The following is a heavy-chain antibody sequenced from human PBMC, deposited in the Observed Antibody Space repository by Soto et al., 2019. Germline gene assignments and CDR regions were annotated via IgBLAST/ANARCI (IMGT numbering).Heavy chain of an antibody. J-gene: IGHJ5*02. CDR2: ISGSGGST. D-gene: IGHD1-1*01. CDR1: GFTFSSYA. Sequence: GGSLRLSCAASGFTFSSYAMSWVRQAPGKGLEWVSAISGSGGSTYYADSVKGRFTISRDNSKNTLYLQMNSLRAEDTAVYYCAKAQGDWNLSAWFDPWGQGTLVTVSS. V-gene: IGHV3-23*01. CDR3: AKAQGDWNLSAWFDP.